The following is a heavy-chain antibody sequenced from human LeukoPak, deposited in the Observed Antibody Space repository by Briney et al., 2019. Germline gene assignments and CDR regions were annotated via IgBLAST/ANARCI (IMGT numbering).Heavy chain of an antibody. CDR1: GASVSSSDDW. CDR2: IYHSGST. Sequence: PSETLSLTCTVSGASVSSSDDWWSWVRQTPGKGLEWVGEIYHSGSTYYNPSLKSRVTISVDRSKNQFSLKLSSVTAADTAVYYCARDGREYPGGFDYWGQGTLVTVSS. CDR3: ARDGREYPGGFDY. J-gene: IGHJ4*02. D-gene: IGHD1-26*01. V-gene: IGHV4-4*02.